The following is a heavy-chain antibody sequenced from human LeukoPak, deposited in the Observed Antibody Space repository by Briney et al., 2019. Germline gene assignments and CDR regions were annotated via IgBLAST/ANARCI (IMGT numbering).Heavy chain of an antibody. V-gene: IGHV4-34*01. CDR3: ARVGSL. Sequence: SETLSLTCAVYGGSFSGYYWSWIRQPPGKGLEWIGSIYYSGSTYYNPSLKSRVTISVDTSKNQFSLKLSSVTAADTAVYYCARVGSLWGQGTLVTVSS. D-gene: IGHD3-16*01. J-gene: IGHJ4*02. CDR1: GGSFSGYY. CDR2: IYYSGST.